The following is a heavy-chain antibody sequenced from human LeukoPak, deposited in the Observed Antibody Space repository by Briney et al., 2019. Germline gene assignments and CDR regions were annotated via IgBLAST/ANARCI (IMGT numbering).Heavy chain of an antibody. V-gene: IGHV1-8*01. CDR2: MNPNSGNT. J-gene: IGHJ6*02. CDR3: ARAPSPACYAMDV. CDR1: GYTFRSFD. Sequence: ASVKVSCKASGYTFRSFDVNWVRQATGQGLEWMGWMNPNSGNTGYAQEFQGRVTMTRNTSINTAYMEVSGLTSEDTAVYYCARAPSPACYAMDVWGQGTTVTVSS.